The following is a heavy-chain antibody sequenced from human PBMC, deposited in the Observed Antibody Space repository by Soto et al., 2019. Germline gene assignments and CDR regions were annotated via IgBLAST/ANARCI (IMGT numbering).Heavy chain of an antibody. CDR1: GYTFTNFG. V-gene: IGHV1-18*01. CDR3: ARGGTPIDY. D-gene: IGHD3-16*01. Sequence: QVQLVQSGAEVKKPGASVKVSCKASGYTFTNFGISWVRQAPGQGLEWMGWISAYNGNTNYAQKFQGRVTMTTDTSTSAAYMGVRSLRFDDSAVYYGARGGTPIDYWGQGTLVTVSS. J-gene: IGHJ4*02. CDR2: ISAYNGNT.